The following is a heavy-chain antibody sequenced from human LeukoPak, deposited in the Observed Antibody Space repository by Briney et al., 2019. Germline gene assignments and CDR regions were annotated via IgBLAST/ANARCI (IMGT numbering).Heavy chain of an antibody. CDR1: GGSISSGDYY. J-gene: IGHJ3*02. Sequence: SETLSLTCTVSGGSISSGDYYWSWTRQPPGKGLEWIGYIYYSGSTYYNPSLKSRVTISVDTSKNQFSLKLSSVTAADTAVYYCARVYGDYDDAFDIWGQGTMVTVSS. CDR2: IYYSGST. D-gene: IGHD4-17*01. CDR3: ARVYGDYDDAFDI. V-gene: IGHV4-30-4*08.